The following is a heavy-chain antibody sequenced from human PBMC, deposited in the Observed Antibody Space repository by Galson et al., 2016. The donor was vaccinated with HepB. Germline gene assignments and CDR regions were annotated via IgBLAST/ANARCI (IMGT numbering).Heavy chain of an antibody. Sequence: SETLSLTCTVSGGSISSISYSWGWIRQPPGKGLEWIGSIHYSGNTYYTPSLKSRVTISVDTSTNQFSLKLRSVTAADTAVYYCAKPRSGSYYNSWGHGTLVTVSS. CDR3: AKPRSGSYYNS. V-gene: IGHV4-39*01. CDR2: IHYSGNT. CDR1: GGSISSISYS. J-gene: IGHJ5*01. D-gene: IGHD1-26*01.